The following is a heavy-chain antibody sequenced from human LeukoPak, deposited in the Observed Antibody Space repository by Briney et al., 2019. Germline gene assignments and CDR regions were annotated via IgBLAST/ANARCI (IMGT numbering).Heavy chain of an antibody. D-gene: IGHD3-10*01. Sequence: GGSLRLSCAASGFTFSSYAMHWVRQAPGKGLDWVAVISYDGSNKYYADSVKGRFTISRDNSKNTLYLQMNSLRAEDTAVYYCARDGPLYYGPDYWGQGTLVTVSS. V-gene: IGHV3-30-3*01. J-gene: IGHJ4*02. CDR3: ARDGPLYYGPDY. CDR1: GFTFSSYA. CDR2: ISYDGSNK.